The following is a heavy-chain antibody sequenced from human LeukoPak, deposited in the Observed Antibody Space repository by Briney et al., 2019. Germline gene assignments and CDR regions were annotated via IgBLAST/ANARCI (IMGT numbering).Heavy chain of an antibody. J-gene: IGHJ4*02. D-gene: IGHD3/OR15-3a*01. V-gene: IGHV4-39*01. Sequence: PSETLSLTCTVSGVSISSSYSYWGWIRQPPGMGLEWIGSIYYTGNTYYNASLKSQVSISIDTSKNQFSLKLTSVTAADMAVYYCARQTGSGLFILPGGQGTLVTVSS. CDR1: GVSISSSYSY. CDR2: IYYTGNT. CDR3: ARQTGSGLFILP.